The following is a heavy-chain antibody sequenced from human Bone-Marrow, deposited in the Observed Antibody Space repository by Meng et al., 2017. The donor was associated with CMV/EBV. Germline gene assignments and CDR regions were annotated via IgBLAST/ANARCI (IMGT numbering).Heavy chain of an antibody. D-gene: IGHD1-26*01. Sequence: GESLKISCAASGFTFSDYYMSWIRQAPGKGLERVSYISSSGSTIYYADSVKGRFTISRDNAKNSLYLQMNSLRAEDTAVYYCARELYNLNTNPRELYYYYGMDVWGQGTTVTVSS. CDR2: ISSSGSTI. J-gene: IGHJ6*02. CDR3: ARELYNLNTNPRELYYYYGMDV. CDR1: GFTFSDYY. V-gene: IGHV3-11*04.